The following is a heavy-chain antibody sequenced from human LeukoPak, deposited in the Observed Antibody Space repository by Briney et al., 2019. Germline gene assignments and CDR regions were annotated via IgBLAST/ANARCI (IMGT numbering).Heavy chain of an antibody. V-gene: IGHV4-59*01. CDR1: GGSISSYC. J-gene: IGHJ4*02. D-gene: IGHD3-10*01. CDR3: ARYYGSGSHLFDY. CDR2: IYYSGST. Sequence: SETLSLTCTVSGGSISSYCWSWIRQPPGKGLEWIGYIYYSGSTNYNPSLKSRVTISVDTSKNQFSLKLSSVTAADTAVYYCARYYGSGSHLFDYWGQGTLVIVSS.